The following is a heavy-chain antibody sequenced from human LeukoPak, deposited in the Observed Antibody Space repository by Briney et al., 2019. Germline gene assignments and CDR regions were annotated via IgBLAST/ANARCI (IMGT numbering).Heavy chain of an antibody. D-gene: IGHD3-3*01. CDR2: IRSKAYGGTT. Sequence: PGGSLRLSCTASGFTFGDYAMSWVRQAPGKGLEWVGFIRSKAYGGTTEYAASVKGRFTISRDDSKSIAYLQMNSLKTEDTAVYYCTRGHSLHYDFWSGYTKPYYYMDVWGKGTTVTVSS. V-gene: IGHV3-49*04. CDR3: TRGHSLHYDFWSGYTKPYYYMDV. CDR1: GFTFGDYA. J-gene: IGHJ6*03.